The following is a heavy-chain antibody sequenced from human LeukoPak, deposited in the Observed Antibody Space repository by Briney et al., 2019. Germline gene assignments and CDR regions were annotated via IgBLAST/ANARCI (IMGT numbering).Heavy chain of an antibody. CDR3: ARGDIVVVPAAIVVFDY. J-gene: IGHJ4*02. V-gene: IGHV1-3*01. Sequence: GASVKVSCKASGYTFTNYAMHWVRQAPGQRLEWMGWINAGNGNTKYSQKFQGRVTITRDTSASTAYMELSSLRSEDTAVYYCARGDIVVVPAAIVVFDYWGQGTLVTVSS. CDR1: GYTFTNYA. CDR2: INAGNGNT. D-gene: IGHD2-2*02.